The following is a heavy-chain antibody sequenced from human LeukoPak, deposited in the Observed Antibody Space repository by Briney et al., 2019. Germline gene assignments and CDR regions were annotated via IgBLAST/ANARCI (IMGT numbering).Heavy chain of an antibody. V-gene: IGHV4-38-2*02. CDR1: GYSISNGYY. CDR2: IYHSGST. D-gene: IGHD3-10*01. Sequence: SETLSLTCTVSGYSISNGYYWGWIRQPPGKGLEWIGSIYHSGSTNYNPSLKSRVTISVDTSKNQFSLKLSSVTAADTAVYYCARLTRHYYGSGSQNWFDPWGQGTLVTVSS. J-gene: IGHJ5*02. CDR3: ARLTRHYYGSGSQNWFDP.